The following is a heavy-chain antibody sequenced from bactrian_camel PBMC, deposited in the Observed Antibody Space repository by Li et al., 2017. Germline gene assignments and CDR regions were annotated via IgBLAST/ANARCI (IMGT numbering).Heavy chain of an antibody. Sequence: QVQLVESGGDLVRPGGSLRLSCEASDSSSNCMGWFRQAGKAREWVASIYDTGSGSRDTVYADSVKGRFTISQDGAENTVYLQMNSLNPEDTAIYYCAARNLAAATWYEGYNYWGQGTQVTVS. CDR3: AARNLAAATWYEGYNY. CDR2: IYDTGSGSRDT. V-gene: IGHV3S53*01. CDR1: DSSSNC. J-gene: IGHJ4*01. D-gene: IGHD6*01.